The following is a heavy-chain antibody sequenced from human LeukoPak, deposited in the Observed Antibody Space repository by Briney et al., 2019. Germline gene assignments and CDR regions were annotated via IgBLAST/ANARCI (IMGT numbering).Heavy chain of an antibody. D-gene: IGHD4-23*01. CDR1: GASVSSNS. Sequence: ETLSLTCTVSGASVSSNSYHWSWIRQAPGKGLVWVSRIASDGSSTTYADSVKGRFSISRDNAKSTLYLQMNSLRVEDTAVYYCARGRPHGNDYWGQGTLVTVSS. CDR2: IASDGSST. V-gene: IGHV3-74*01. CDR3: ARGRPHGNDY. J-gene: IGHJ4*02.